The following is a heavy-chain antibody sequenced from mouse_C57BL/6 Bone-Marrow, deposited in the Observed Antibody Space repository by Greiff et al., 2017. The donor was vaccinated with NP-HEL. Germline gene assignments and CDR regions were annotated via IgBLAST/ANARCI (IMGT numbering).Heavy chain of an antibody. V-gene: IGHV5-4*01. D-gene: IGHD1-1*01. CDR1: GFTFSSYA. CDR3: ARYYYGSSYSYAMDY. J-gene: IGHJ4*01. CDR2: ISDGGSYT. Sequence: EVQLMESGGGLVKPGGSLKLSCAASGFTFSSYAMSWVRQTPEKRLEWVATISDGGSYTYYPDNVKGRFTISRDNAKNNLYLHMSHLKSEDTAMYYCARYYYGSSYSYAMDYWGQGTSVTVSS.